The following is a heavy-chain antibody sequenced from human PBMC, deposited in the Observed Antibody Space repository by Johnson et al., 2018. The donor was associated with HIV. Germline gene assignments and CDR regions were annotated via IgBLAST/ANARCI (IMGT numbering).Heavy chain of an antibody. Sequence: VQLVESGGALVNPGGSLRLSCGASGFIFSDYYMSWVRQAPGKGLEWVSVIYSGGSTYYADSVKGRFTISRDNSKNTLYLQMNSLRAEDTAVYYCARGTYYYGSGNAFDMWGQGTMVTVAS. D-gene: IGHD3-10*01. CDR3: ARGTYYYGSGNAFDM. J-gene: IGHJ3*02. V-gene: IGHV3-66*01. CDR2: IYSGGST. CDR1: GFIFSDYY.